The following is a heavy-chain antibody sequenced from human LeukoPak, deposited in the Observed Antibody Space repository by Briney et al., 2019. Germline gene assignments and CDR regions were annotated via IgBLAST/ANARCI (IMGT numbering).Heavy chain of an antibody. CDR1: GYTFTTYA. Sequence: ASVKVSCKTSGYTFTTYAISWVRQAPGQGLEWMGWINTNTGNPTYAQGFTGRFVFSLDTSVSTAYLQISSLKAEDTAVYYCARDIGDFSGDWFDPWGQGTLVTVSS. CDR3: ARDIGDFSGDWFDP. CDR2: INTNTGNP. J-gene: IGHJ5*02. D-gene: IGHD3-3*01. V-gene: IGHV7-4-1*02.